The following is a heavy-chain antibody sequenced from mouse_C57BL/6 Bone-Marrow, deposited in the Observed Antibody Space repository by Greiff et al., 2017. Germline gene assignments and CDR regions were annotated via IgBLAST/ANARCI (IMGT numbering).Heavy chain of an antibody. D-gene: IGHD1-1*01. CDR3: ARYYYGSYFDY. CDR1: GYAFTNYL. V-gene: IGHV1-54*01. Sequence: LVESGAELVRPGTSVKVSCKASGYAFTNYLIEWVKQRPGQGLEWIGVINPGSGGTNYNEKLKGKATLTADKSSSTAYMQLSSLTSEDSAVYFCARYYYGSYFDYWGQGTTLTVSS. J-gene: IGHJ2*01. CDR2: INPGSGGT.